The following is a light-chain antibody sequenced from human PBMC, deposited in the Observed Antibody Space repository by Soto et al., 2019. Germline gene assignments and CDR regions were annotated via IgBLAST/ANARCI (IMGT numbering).Light chain of an antibody. J-gene: IGKJ4*01. CDR3: QHYGSPLT. Sequence: EIVLTQSPGTLSLSPGGRATLSCRASQSVRSSYLAWYQQRPGQAPRLLIFGASFRATGIPDRFSGSGSGTDFTLTISRLEPEDFAVYYCQHYGSPLTVGGGTKV. CDR2: GAS. CDR1: QSVRSSY. V-gene: IGKV3-20*01.